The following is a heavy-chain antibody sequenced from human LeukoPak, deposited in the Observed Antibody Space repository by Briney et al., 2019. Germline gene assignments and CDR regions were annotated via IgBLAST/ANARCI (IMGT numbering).Heavy chain of an antibody. CDR1: GGTFSSYA. V-gene: IGHV1-69*05. CDR2: IIPIFGTA. Sequence: SVKVSCKASGGTFSSYAISWVRPAPGQGLEWMGRIIPIFGTANYAQNFQGRVTITTDESTSTAYMELSSLRSEDTAVYYCARGQVDTAMGITPFDYWGQGTLVTVSS. CDR3: ARGQVDTAMGITPFDY. D-gene: IGHD5-18*01. J-gene: IGHJ4*02.